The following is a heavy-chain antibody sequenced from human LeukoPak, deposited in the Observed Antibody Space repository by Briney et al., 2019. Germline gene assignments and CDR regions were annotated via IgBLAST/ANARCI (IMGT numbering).Heavy chain of an antibody. V-gene: IGHV3-48*03. J-gene: IGHJ4*02. D-gene: IGHD3-16*02. CDR1: GFTFSSYE. CDR2: ISSSGSTI. CDR3: AKRGAEVGVTVAPGDY. Sequence: QSGGSLRLSCAASGFTFSSYEMNWVRQAQGKGLEWVSYISSSGSTIYYADSVKGRFTISRDNAKNSLYLQMNSLRAEDTAVYYCAKRGAEVGVTVAPGDYWGQGTLVTVSS.